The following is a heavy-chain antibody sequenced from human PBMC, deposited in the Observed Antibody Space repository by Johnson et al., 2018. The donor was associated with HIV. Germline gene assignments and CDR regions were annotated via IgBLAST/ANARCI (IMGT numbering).Heavy chain of an antibody. CDR2: IGTAGDT. J-gene: IGHJ3*02. CDR3: ARELYAILGAFDI. CDR1: GFTFSSYD. Sequence: VQLVESGGGLVKPGGSLRLSCAASGFTFSSYDMHWVRQATGKGLEWVSAIGTAGDTYYPGSVKGRFTISRENAKNSLYLQMNSLRAEDTALYYCARELYAILGAFDIWGQGTMVIVSS. V-gene: IGHV3-13*01. D-gene: IGHD1-26*01.